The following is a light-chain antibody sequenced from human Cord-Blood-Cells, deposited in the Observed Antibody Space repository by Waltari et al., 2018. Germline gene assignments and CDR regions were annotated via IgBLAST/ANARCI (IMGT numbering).Light chain of an antibody. CDR2: EVS. J-gene: IGLJ1*01. Sequence: QSALTQPASVSGSPGPVITISCTGSSSHVGSSNIFFWYQQHPGKAPKLMIYEVSKLPSGVSNRFSGSKSGNTASLTISGLQAEDEADYYCCSYAGSSTLVFGTGTKVTVL. CDR1: SSHVGSSNI. CDR3: CSYAGSSTLV. V-gene: IGLV2-23*02.